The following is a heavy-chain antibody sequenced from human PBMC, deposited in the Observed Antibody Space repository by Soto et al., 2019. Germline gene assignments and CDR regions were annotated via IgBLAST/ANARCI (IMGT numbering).Heavy chain of an antibody. CDR1: GITSTTYA. CDR3: ARAISGYVT. J-gene: IGHJ5*02. V-gene: IGHV1-3*04. CDR2: INTGNGNT. Sequence: QVQLVQSGAEVKKPGASVKVSCKASGITSTTYAIHWVRQAPGQGLEWMGWINTGNGNTRYSQRFLGRVSLTTDTSASTASMDLSSLTSEDTADYSCARAISGYVTWGQGTLVTVSS. D-gene: IGHD5-12*01.